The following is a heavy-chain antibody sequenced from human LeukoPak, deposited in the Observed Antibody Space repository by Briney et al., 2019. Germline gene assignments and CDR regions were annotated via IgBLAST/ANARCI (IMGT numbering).Heavy chain of an antibody. CDR3: ARTTVTTGRTNWFDP. CDR1: GFTFSSYE. V-gene: IGHV3-48*03. Sequence: PGGSLRLSCAASGFTFSSYEMNWVRQAPGKWLEWVSYISSSGSTIYYADSVKGRFTISRDNAKNSLYLQMNSLRAEDTAVYYCARTTVTTGRTNWFDPWGQGTLVTVSS. CDR2: ISSSGSTI. J-gene: IGHJ5*02. D-gene: IGHD4-17*01.